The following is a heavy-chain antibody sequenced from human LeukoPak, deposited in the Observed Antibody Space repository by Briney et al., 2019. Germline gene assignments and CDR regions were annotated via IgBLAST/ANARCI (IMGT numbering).Heavy chain of an antibody. CDR3: ARDHDSSGYHYAFDY. CDR2: INPNSGGT. J-gene: IGHJ4*02. V-gene: IGHV1-2*02. CDR1: GYTFTGYY. D-gene: IGHD3-22*01. Sequence: ASVKVSCKASGYTFTGYYMHWVRQAPGQGLEWMGWINPNSGGTNYAQKFQGRVTMTRDTSISTAYMELSRLRSDDTAVYYCARDHDSSGYHYAFDYWGQGTLVTVSS.